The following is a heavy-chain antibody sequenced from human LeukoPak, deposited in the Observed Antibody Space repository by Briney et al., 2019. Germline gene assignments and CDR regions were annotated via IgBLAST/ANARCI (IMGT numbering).Heavy chain of an antibody. J-gene: IGHJ6*02. CDR2: IYKGGTT. CDR1: GFPFGSYY. CDR3: ARGSGDILTGYSGMDV. D-gene: IGHD3-9*01. V-gene: IGHV3-53*01. Sequence: PGGSLRLSCEASGFPFGSYYLTWVRQAPGKGLEWVSAIYKGGTTYYADSVKGRFTVSRDNSKNSFSLQMNSLRADDTAVYYCARGSGDILTGYSGMDVWGQGTTVTVSS.